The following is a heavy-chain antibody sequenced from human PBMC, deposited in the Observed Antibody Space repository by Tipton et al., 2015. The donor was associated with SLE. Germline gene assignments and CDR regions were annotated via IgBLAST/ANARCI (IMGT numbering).Heavy chain of an antibody. J-gene: IGHJ2*01. V-gene: IGHV4-59*01. CDR3: ARGGTDYDVWLGCPYFDL. D-gene: IGHD3-3*01. CDR2: ISDSGST. CDR1: DGSTSSFY. Sequence: TLSLTCTVSDGSTSSFYWSWIRQPPGKGLEWIGYISDSGSTNYNPSLRSRVAISVDTSKNQFSLRLDSMTSADTAVYYCARGGTDYDVWLGCPYFDLWGRGTLVTVSS.